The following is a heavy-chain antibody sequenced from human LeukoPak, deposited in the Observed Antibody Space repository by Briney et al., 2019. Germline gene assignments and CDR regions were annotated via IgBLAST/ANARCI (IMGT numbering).Heavy chain of an antibody. Sequence: GGSLRLSCAASGFTFSSYEMNWLRQAPGKGPEWVSYISNSGDSIYYADSVKGRFAISRDNAKNLLYLQMNSLRADDTAVYYCARDPSLALAGTPFDYCGQGTRVTVSS. J-gene: IGHJ4*02. CDR2: ISNSGDSI. V-gene: IGHV3-48*03. CDR3: ARDPSLALAGTPFDY. D-gene: IGHD6-19*01. CDR1: GFTFSSYE.